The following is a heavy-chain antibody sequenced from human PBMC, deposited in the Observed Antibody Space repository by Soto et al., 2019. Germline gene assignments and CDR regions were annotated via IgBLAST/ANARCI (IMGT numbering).Heavy chain of an antibody. D-gene: IGHD5-18*01. CDR1: GGSISSGGYY. CDR3: AREPIQLWGSNWFDP. J-gene: IGHJ5*02. Sequence: PSETLSLTCTVSGGSISSGGYYWSWIRQHPGKGLEWIGYIYYSGSTYYNPSLKSRVTISVDTSKNQFSLKLSSVTAADTAVYYCAREPIQLWGSNWFDPWGQGTLVTVSS. V-gene: IGHV4-31*03. CDR2: IYYSGST.